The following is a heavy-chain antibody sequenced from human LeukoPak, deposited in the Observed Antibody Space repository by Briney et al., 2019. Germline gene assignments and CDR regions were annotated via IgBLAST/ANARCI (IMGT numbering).Heavy chain of an antibody. V-gene: IGHV2-5*02. CDR1: GFSLTTSGVG. Sequence: SGPTLVNPTQTLTLTCTFSGFSLTTSGVGVGWIRQPPGKALERLALIYWDDDKRYSPSLKSRLTITKDTSKNQVVLTMTNMDPVDTATYYCAHRPRDIVVVPATINWFDPWGQGTLVSVSS. J-gene: IGHJ5*02. D-gene: IGHD2-2*01. CDR2: IYWDDDK. CDR3: AHRPRDIVVVPATINWFDP.